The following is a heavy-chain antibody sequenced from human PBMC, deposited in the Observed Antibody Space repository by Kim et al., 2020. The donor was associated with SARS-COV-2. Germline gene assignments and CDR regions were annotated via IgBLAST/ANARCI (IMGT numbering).Heavy chain of an antibody. D-gene: IGHD1-1*01. CDR1: GFTFSSYG. Sequence: GGSLRLSCAASGFTFSSYGMHWVRQAPGKGLEWVAVIWYDGSNKYYADSVKGRFTISRDNSKNTLYLQMNSLRAEDTAVYYCARAGNPEGVQSAYYFDYWGQGTLVTVSS. J-gene: IGHJ4*02. V-gene: IGHV3-33*01. CDR3: ARAGNPEGVQSAYYFDY. CDR2: IWYDGSNK.